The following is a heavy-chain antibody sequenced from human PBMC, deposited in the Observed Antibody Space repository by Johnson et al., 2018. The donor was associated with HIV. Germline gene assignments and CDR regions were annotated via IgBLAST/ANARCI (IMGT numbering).Heavy chain of an antibody. CDR2: IGTAGDT. J-gene: IGHJ3*01. Sequence: VQLVESGGGLVQPGGSLRLSCAASGFTFSSYDMHWVRQATGKGLEWVSAIGTAGDTYYPGSVKGRFTISRENAKNSLYLQMISLRVGDTAVYYCARRSPRSGGFDFWGQGTMVTVSS. CDR3: ARRSPRSGGFDF. V-gene: IGHV3-13*01. CDR1: GFTFSSYD. D-gene: IGHD2-8*02.